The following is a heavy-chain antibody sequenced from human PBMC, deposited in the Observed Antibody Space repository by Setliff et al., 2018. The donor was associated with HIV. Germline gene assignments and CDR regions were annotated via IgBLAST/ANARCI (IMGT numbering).Heavy chain of an antibody. CDR2: IIPTFGPV. D-gene: IGHD4-17*01. Sequence: SVKVSCKASGGTFSSFAFNWVRQAPGQGLEWMGDIIPTFGPVHYAQKFQGRVTITADDSTRTVYMELSRLRSDDTALYYCARSTTADWGQGTMVTVSS. CDR3: ARSTTAD. J-gene: IGHJ4*02. V-gene: IGHV1-69*13. CDR1: GGTFSSFA.